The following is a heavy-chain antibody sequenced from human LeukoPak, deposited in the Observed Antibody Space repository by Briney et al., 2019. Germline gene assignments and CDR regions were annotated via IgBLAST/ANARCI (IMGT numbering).Heavy chain of an antibody. J-gene: IGHJ4*02. Sequence: GGSLRLSCAASGFTFSSCDMHWVRQATGKGLEWVSMIGTAGDTYYPASVKGRFTISRENAKNSLYLQMNSLRGGDTAVYYCVRATAGFDYWGQGTLVTVSS. V-gene: IGHV3-13*04. CDR2: IGTAGDT. CDR3: VRATAGFDY. CDR1: GFTFSSCD.